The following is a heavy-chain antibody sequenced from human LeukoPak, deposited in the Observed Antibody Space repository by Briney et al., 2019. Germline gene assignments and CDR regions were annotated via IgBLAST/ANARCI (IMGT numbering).Heavy chain of an antibody. CDR3: ARDGSEKYSGSYYGGFDY. V-gene: IGHV3-7*01. J-gene: IGHJ4*02. CDR1: GFTFNRFW. D-gene: IGHD1-26*01. CDR2: IKQDGSET. Sequence: GGSLRLSCAASGFTFNRFWMSWVRQAPGKGLEWVANIKQDGSETRYVASVKGRFTISRDNSKNTLYLQMNSLRAEDTAVYYCARDGSEKYSGSYYGGFDYWGQGTLVTVSS.